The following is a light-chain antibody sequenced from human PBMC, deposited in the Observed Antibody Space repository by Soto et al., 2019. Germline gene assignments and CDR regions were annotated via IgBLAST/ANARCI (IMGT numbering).Light chain of an antibody. CDR2: DVS. CDR1: SSDVGGYNY. CDR3: SSYTSSSTRV. J-gene: IGLJ1*01. Sequence: QSALTQPASVSGSPGQSITISCTGTSSDVGGYNYVSWYQQHPGKAPKLMIYDVSNRPSGVSNRFSGSKSGNTASLTISRLQAEDEADYSCSSYTSSSTRVFGAGTKVNVL. V-gene: IGLV2-14*01.